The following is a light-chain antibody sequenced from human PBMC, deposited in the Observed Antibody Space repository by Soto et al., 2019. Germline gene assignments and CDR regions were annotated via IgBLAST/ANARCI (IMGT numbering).Light chain of an antibody. CDR2: LNSDGSH. CDR3: QTWGTGIHYV. CDR1: SGHSSYA. Sequence: QSVLTQSPSASASLGASVKLTCTLSSGHSSYAIAWHQQQPEKGPRYWMKLNSDGSHSKGDGIPDRFSGSSSGAERYLTISSLQSEDEADYYCQTWGTGIHYVFGTGTKVTVL. J-gene: IGLJ1*01. V-gene: IGLV4-69*01.